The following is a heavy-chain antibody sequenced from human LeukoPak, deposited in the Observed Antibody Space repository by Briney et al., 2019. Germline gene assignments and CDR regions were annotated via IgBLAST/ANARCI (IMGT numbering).Heavy chain of an antibody. CDR1: GFTFSSYW. Sequence: GGSLRLSCAASGFTFSSYWMSWVRQAPGKGLEWVANIKEHGGEKYYVDSVKGRFTISRDNARNSLYLQMNTLRAEDTAVYSCARGADGVSSNSRGWFDPWGQGTLVTVSS. D-gene: IGHD2-15*01. J-gene: IGHJ5*02. CDR3: ARGADGVSSNSRGWFDP. V-gene: IGHV3-7*01. CDR2: IKEHGGEK.